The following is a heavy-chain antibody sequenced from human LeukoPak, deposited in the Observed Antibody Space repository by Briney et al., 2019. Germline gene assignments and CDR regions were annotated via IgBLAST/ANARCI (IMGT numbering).Heavy chain of an antibody. Sequence: PSETLSLTCAVYGGSFSGYYWSWIRQPPGKGLEWIGEINHSGSTNYNPSLKSRVTISVDTSKNQFSLKLSSVTAADTAVYYCARDIVVVPAAISIEINWFGPWGRGTLVTVSS. V-gene: IGHV4-34*01. D-gene: IGHD2-2*01. CDR2: INHSGST. CDR3: ARDIVVVPAAISIEINWFGP. CDR1: GGSFSGYY. J-gene: IGHJ5*02.